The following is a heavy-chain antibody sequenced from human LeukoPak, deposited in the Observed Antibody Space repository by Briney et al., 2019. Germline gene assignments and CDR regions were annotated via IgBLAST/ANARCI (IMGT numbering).Heavy chain of an antibody. CDR2: IVSETVGGRT. CDR1: EFTFSSYS. Sequence: GGSLRLSCAASEFTFSSYSMNWVRQAPGKGLEWVARIVSETVGGRTDYAASVKGRFTISRDDSKSTLFLQMSSLKIEDTAVYYCATSITTPGAFDIWGQGVLVTVSS. V-gene: IGHV3-15*04. J-gene: IGHJ4*02. D-gene: IGHD1-1*01. CDR3: ATSITTPGAFDI.